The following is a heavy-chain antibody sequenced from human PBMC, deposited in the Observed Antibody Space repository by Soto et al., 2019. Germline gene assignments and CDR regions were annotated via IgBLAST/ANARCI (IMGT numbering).Heavy chain of an antibody. CDR1: GFTFSSYS. CDR2: ISSSSSYI. J-gene: IGHJ4*02. CDR3: ARDYLIGGGYFDY. Sequence: PGGSLRLSCAASGFTFSSYSMNWVRQAPGKGLEWVSSISSSSSYIYYADSVKGRFTISRDNAKNSLYLQMNSLRAEDTAVYYCARDYLIGGGYFDYWGQGTLVTVS. D-gene: IGHD3-16*01. V-gene: IGHV3-21*01.